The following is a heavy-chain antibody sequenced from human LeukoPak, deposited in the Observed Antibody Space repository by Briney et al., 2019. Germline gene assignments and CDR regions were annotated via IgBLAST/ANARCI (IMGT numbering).Heavy chain of an antibody. CDR1: DFTSFNPW. CDR2: IKSKADGGTI. J-gene: IGHJ4*02. V-gene: IGHV3-15*05. D-gene: IGHD2-2*01. CDR3: TTITKGY. Sequence: GGPRNLSWPPPDFTSFNPWRTGSAQPPGRGLEWVGRIKSKADGGTIDYAAPVKGRFTISRDDSKNTLYLQMNSLKTEDTAVYYCTTITKGYWGQGTLVTVSS.